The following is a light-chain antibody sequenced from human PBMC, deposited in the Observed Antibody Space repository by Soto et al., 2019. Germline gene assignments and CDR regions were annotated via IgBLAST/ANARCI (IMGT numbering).Light chain of an antibody. V-gene: IGKV3-20*01. J-gene: IGKJ5*01. Sequence: EIGLTQSPDTVSLSPGETAPLSCRASQSVNSNYLACYQHNHGQATRLLIDGASNRATGIPDRFSVSWSGTDFSLTISRLDPEDFAGFDCQQYDNSITVGQGTRLE. CDR1: QSVNSNY. CDR3: QQYDNSIT. CDR2: GAS.